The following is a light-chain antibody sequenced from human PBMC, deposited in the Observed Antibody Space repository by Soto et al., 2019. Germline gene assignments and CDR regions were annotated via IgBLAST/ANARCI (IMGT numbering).Light chain of an antibody. Sequence: DIQTTQSPSSLSASVGDRVAITCRASQSISSYLTWYLQKAGKARKLLIYAASSLQSGVPSRFSDSGSGTDFPLTISSLQPEDFATYYCQQSYSTPLTFGQGTKVDIK. V-gene: IGKV1-39*01. J-gene: IGKJ1*01. CDR2: AAS. CDR3: QQSYSTPLT. CDR1: QSISSY.